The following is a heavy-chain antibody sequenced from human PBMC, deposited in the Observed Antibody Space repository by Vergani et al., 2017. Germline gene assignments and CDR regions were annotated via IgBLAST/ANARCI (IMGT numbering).Heavy chain of an antibody. CDR3: ARSKDDEYLFDY. CDR1: GFTVSSNY. J-gene: IGHJ4*02. D-gene: IGHD6-6*01. CDR2: IYSGGST. Sequence: EVQLVESGGGLIQPGGSLRLSCAASGFTVSSNYMSWVRQAPGKGLEWVSVIYSGGSTYYADSVKGRFTISRDNSKNTLYLQMNSLRDEDTAVYYCARSKDDEYLFDYWGQGTLVTVSS. V-gene: IGHV3-53*01.